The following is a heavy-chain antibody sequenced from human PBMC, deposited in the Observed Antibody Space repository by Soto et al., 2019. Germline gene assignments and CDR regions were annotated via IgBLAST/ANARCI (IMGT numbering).Heavy chain of an antibody. CDR1: GFTFSSYA. Sequence: LRLSCAAPGFTFSSYAMSWVRQAPGKGLEWVSAISGSGGSTYYADSVKGRFTISRDNSKNTLYLQMNSLRAEDTAVYYCAKGSYSGYETLFDYWGQGTPVTVSS. J-gene: IGHJ4*02. CDR2: ISGSGGST. D-gene: IGHD5-12*01. CDR3: AKGSYSGYETLFDY. V-gene: IGHV3-23*01.